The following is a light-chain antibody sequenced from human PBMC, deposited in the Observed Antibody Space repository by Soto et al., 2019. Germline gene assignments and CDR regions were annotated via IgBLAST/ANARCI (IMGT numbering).Light chain of an antibody. J-gene: IGKJ1*01. CDR2: GAS. Sequence: EIVMTQSPATLSVSPGERATLSCRASQSVSSNLAWYQQKPGQAPRPLIYGASTRATGIPARYSGSGCGTQFNLTISSLQSEDFAVYYCQQYNNWPPWTFGQGTKVEIK. CDR3: QQYNNWPPWT. V-gene: IGKV3-15*01. CDR1: QSVSSN.